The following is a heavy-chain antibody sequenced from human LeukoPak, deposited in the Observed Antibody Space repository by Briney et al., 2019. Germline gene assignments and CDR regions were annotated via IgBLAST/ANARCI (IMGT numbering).Heavy chain of an antibody. CDR2: ISGTGTST. CDR3: ARDNAFDI. CDR1: GFRFGDYA. Sequence: GGSLRLSCTASGFRFGDYALSWFRQAPGKGLEWVSGISGTGTSTYYADSVKGRFTISRDNAKNSLYLQMNSLRAEDTAVYYCARDNAFDIWGQGTMVTVSS. J-gene: IGHJ3*02. V-gene: IGHV3-11*01.